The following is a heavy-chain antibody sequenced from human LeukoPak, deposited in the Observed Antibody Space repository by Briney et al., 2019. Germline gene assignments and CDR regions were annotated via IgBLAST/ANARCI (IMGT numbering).Heavy chain of an antibody. Sequence: ASVKVSCKVSGYSLTELSMHWVRQPPRGVLEWKGGFDPEDGETIYAQKFQGRVTMTEDTSTDTAYMELSSLRSEDTAVYYCATVQQLVLVYWGQGTLVTVSS. CDR1: GYSLTELS. J-gene: IGHJ4*02. V-gene: IGHV1-24*01. CDR3: ATVQQLVLVY. CDR2: FDPEDGET. D-gene: IGHD6-6*01.